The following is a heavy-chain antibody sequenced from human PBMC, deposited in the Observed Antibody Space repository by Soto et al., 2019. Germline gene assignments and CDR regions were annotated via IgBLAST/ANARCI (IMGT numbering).Heavy chain of an antibody. V-gene: IGHV3-21*01. J-gene: IGHJ4*02. CDR2: ISSSSSYI. CDR1: GFTFISYG. CDR3: ARDLGLALDY. Sequence: GGSLRLSCAASGFTFISYGMNWVRQAPGKGLEWVSSISSSSSYIYYADSVKGRFTISRDNAKNSLYLQMNSLRAEDSAVYYCARDLGLALDYWGQGALVTVSS.